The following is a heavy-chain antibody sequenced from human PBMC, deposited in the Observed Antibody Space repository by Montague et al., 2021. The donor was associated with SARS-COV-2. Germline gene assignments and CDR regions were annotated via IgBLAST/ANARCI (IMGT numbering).Heavy chain of an antibody. J-gene: IGHJ4*02. CDR1: GDSVANNSAT. D-gene: IGHD6-13*01. CDR3: VRVIEAAGSYDY. CDR2: TYYRSMWKS. V-gene: IGHV6-1*01. Sequence: CAISGDSVANNSATWNGNRQSPSRGLERLGRTYYRSMWKSDYARSVKGRIAINPDTSKNQFSLQLSSVTPEDTALYYCVRVIEAAGSYDYWGQGTLVTVSS.